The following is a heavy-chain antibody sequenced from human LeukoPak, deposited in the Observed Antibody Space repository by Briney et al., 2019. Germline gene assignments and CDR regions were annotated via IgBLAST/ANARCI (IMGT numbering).Heavy chain of an antibody. CDR3: ARVGDSSGWYSLHNWFDP. CDR2: INPKSGGT. V-gene: IGHV1-2*02. D-gene: IGHD6-19*01. CDR1: GYTFTGYY. Sequence: GASVKVSCKASGYTFTGYYMHWVRQAPGQGLEWMGWINPKSGGTNYAQKFQGRVTMTRDTSISTAYMELSRLRSDDTAVYYCARVGDSSGWYSLHNWFDPWGQGTLVTVSS. J-gene: IGHJ5*02.